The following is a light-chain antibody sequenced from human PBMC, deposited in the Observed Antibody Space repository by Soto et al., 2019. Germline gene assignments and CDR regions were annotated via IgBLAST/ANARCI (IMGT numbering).Light chain of an antibody. CDR2: LGS. CDR1: QSLLHSDGYNY. V-gene: IGKV2-28*01. CDR3: MQALQTRYT. Sequence: DIVMTQSPLSLPVTPGEPASISCRSSQSLLHSDGYNYLDWYLQKPGQSPQLLIYLGSNRASGVTDRFSGSGSGTDFTLKISRVGAEDVGVYYCMQALQTRYTFGQGTKLEIK. J-gene: IGKJ2*01.